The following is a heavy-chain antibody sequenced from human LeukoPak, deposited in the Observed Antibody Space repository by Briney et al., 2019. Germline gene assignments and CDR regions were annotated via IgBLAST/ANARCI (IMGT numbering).Heavy chain of an antibody. CDR3: ARGDRRFEY. D-gene: IGHD2-21*01. J-gene: IGHJ4*02. CDR1: GFAFSTYW. Sequence: GGSLRLXCAASGFAFSTYWMTWVRQAPGKGMEWVANIKEDGSEKYYVDSVKGRFTISRDNAKNSLYLQITSLRADETAVYYCARGDRRFEYWGQGTLVTVSS. CDR2: IKEDGSEK. V-gene: IGHV3-7*01.